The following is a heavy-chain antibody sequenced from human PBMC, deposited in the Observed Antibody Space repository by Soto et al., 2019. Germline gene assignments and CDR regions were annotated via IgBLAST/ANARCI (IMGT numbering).Heavy chain of an antibody. D-gene: IGHD4-17*01. Sequence: GGSLRLSCAASGFTFSDHYMDWVRQAPGKGLEWVGRTRNKANSFTTEYAASVKGRFTIFRDDSKNSLYLQMSSLKTEDTAMYYCAREFMTTVTYFDYWGQGTLVTVSS. J-gene: IGHJ4*02. CDR1: GFTFSDHY. CDR2: TRNKANSFTT. CDR3: AREFMTTVTYFDY. V-gene: IGHV3-72*01.